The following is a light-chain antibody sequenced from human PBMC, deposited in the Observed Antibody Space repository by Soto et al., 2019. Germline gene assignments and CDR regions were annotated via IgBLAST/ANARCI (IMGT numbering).Light chain of an antibody. CDR2: GAS. CDR3: QQYDNWPPIT. CDR1: QSVSSN. Sequence: EVVMTQSPATLSVSPGERATLSCRASQSVSSNLAWYQQKHGQAPRLLXYGASTRATGIPARFSGSGSGTEFTLTISSLQSEDFAVYYCQQYDNWPPITFGQGTRLEIK. J-gene: IGKJ5*01. V-gene: IGKV3-15*01.